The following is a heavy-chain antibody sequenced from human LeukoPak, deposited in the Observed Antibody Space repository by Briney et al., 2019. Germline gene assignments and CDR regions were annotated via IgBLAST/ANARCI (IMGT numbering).Heavy chain of an antibody. Sequence: GGSLRLSCAASGFKFSSYSMKWVRQAPGKGLEWVSGISGSGGSTYYADSVKGRFTISRDNSKNTLYLQMNSLRAEDTAVYYCAKGNSGWYLAFDYWGQGTLVTVSS. D-gene: IGHD6-19*01. CDR2: ISGSGGST. J-gene: IGHJ4*02. CDR3: AKGNSGWYLAFDY. CDR1: GFKFSSYS. V-gene: IGHV3-23*01.